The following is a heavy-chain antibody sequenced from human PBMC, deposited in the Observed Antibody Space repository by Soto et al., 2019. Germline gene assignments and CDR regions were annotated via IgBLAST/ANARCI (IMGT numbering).Heavy chain of an antibody. D-gene: IGHD3-22*01. CDR1: SDSINNSISSYY. Sequence: QVQLQESGPGLVKPSETLSLTCTVSSDSINNSISSYYWSWIRQPPGKGLEWIGYIHYSGRTTYNPSLEGRVTISKDTSKNHFSLRVTSVTAADTAVYYCARERPYYGFDYWGQGTLVTVSS. J-gene: IGHJ4*02. V-gene: IGHV4-61*03. CDR3: ARERPYYGFDY. CDR2: IHYSGRT.